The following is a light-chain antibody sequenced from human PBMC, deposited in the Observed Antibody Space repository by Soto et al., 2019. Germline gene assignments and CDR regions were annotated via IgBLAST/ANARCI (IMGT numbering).Light chain of an antibody. Sequence: EIVMTQSPATLSVSPGERAALSCRASQSVSSNFAWYQQKPGQAPRLLIYGASTRATGIPARFSGSGSGTDFTLTISSLQSEDFAFYYCQQYNNWPYTFGQGTKLEIK. CDR1: QSVSSN. V-gene: IGKV3-15*01. J-gene: IGKJ2*01. CDR2: GAS. CDR3: QQYNNWPYT.